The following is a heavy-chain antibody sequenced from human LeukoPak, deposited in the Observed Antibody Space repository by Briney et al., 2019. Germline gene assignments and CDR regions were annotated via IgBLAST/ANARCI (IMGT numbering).Heavy chain of an antibody. V-gene: IGHV1-69*05. CDR2: LIPVFGTT. Sequence: SVKVSCKASGGTFSSHAISWVRQAPGQGLEWVGGLIPVFGTTNYAEKFQGRVTITTDESTRTSYMELRSLKSDDTAVYYCARGKSGYDYGLDHRGRGILVTVSS. CDR3: ARGKSGYDYGLDH. J-gene: IGHJ4*02. D-gene: IGHD5-12*01. CDR1: GGTFSSHA.